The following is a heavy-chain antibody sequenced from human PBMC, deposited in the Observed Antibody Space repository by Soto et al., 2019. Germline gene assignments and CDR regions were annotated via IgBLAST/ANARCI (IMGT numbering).Heavy chain of an antibody. CDR1: GGTFSSYA. J-gene: IGHJ6*02. Sequence: GASVKVSCKASGGTFSSYAISWVRQAPGQGLEWMGGIIPIFGTANYAQKFQGRVTITADESTSTAYMELSSLRSEDTAVYYCARAVPLTKNYDFWSGPTRYYYYGMDVWGQGTTVTVSS. CDR2: IIPIFGTA. CDR3: ARAVPLTKNYDFWSGPTRYYYYGMDV. V-gene: IGHV1-69*13. D-gene: IGHD3-3*01.